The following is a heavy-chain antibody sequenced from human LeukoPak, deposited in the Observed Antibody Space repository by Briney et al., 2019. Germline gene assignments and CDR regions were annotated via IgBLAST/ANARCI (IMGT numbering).Heavy chain of an antibody. CDR3: ARGSYSSSALLDP. CDR2: ISSTSRNT. D-gene: IGHD6-6*01. V-gene: IGHV3-21*01. J-gene: IGHJ5*02. Sequence: GGSLRLSCEASGLTFSDYTMNWVRQAPGKGLEWVSSISSTSRNTYYADSIKGRSTISRDNAKNSLYLQMNSLRAEDTAVYYCARGSYSSSALLDPWGQGTLVTVSS. CDR1: GLTFSDYT.